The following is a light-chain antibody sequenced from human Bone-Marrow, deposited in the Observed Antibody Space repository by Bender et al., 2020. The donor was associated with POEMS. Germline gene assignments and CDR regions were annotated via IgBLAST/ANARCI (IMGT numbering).Light chain of an antibody. CDR1: SSDVGGYNV. CDR2: EGT. Sequence: QSALTQPPSVSGSPGQSVTISCTGTSSDVGGYNVVSWYQQNPGKAPEVIIYEGTKRPTGVSNRFSGSKSGNTASLTISGLQAEDEADYYCNSYTSSNTQVFGGGTKLTVL. J-gene: IGLJ2*01. V-gene: IGLV2-14*02. CDR3: NSYTSSNTQV.